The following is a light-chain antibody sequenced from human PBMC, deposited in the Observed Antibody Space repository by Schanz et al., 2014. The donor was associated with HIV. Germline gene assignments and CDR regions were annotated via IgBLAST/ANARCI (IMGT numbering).Light chain of an antibody. Sequence: QSVLTQPASASGSPGRSVTFSCTGTSADIRSYNYVSWYQHHPGKAPKLLIYGVIDRPSGVPDRFSGSKSGSTASLTVSGLQPEDEADYYCSSFAGSNIPWVFGGGTKLTVL. CDR3: SSFAGSNIPWV. CDR1: SADIRSYNY. CDR2: GVI. J-gene: IGLJ3*02. V-gene: IGLV2-8*01.